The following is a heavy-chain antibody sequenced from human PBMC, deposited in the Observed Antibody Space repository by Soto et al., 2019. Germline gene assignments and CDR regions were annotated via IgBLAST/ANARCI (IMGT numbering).Heavy chain of an antibody. CDR1: GFTFSSYA. D-gene: IGHD1-26*01. J-gene: IGHJ4*02. V-gene: IGHV3-23*01. CDR2: ISGSGDST. Sequence: EVQLLESGGGLVQPGGSLRLSCAASGFTFSSYAMRWVRQAPGKGLEWVSAISGSGDSTYYADSVKGRFTTSRDNSKNTRYLQMNSLRAEDTAVYYCARRGSGSYYGYWGQGTLVTVSS. CDR3: ARRGSGSYYGY.